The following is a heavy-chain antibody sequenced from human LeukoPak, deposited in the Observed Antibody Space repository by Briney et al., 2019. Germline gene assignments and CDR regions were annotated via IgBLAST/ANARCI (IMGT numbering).Heavy chain of an antibody. CDR1: GFTFSNAW. J-gene: IGHJ6*03. CDR3: TTVRQYEYYYYYYYMNV. CDR2: IKSKTDGGTT. Sequence: PGGSLRLSCAASGFTFSNAWMSWVSQAPGKGLEWVGRIKSKTDGGTTDYAAPVKGRFTISRDDSKNTLYLQMNSLKTEDTAVYYCTTVRQYEYYYYYYYMNVWGKGTTITVSS. V-gene: IGHV3-15*01. D-gene: IGHD4-11*01.